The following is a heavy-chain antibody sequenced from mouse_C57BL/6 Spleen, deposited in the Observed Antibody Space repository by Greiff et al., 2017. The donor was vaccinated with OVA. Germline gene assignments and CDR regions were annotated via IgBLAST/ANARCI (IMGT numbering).Heavy chain of an antibody. V-gene: IGHV5-17*01. CDR1: GFTFSDYG. D-gene: IGHD1-1*01. CDR3: ARRTYYGSSYYFDY. J-gene: IGHJ2*01. CDR2: ISSGSSTI. Sequence: EVMLVESGGGLVKPGGSLKLSCAASGFTFSDYGMHWVRQAPEKGLEWVAYISSGSSTIYYADTVKGRFTISRDNAKNTLFLQMTSLRSEDTAMYYCARRTYYGSSYYFDYWGQGTTLTVSS.